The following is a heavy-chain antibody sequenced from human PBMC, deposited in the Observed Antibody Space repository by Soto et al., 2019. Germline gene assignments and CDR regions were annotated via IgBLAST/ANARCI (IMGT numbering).Heavy chain of an antibody. CDR2: IYYSGST. CDR3: ARDGEQQRWLQFFAY. Sequence: PSETLSLTCTVSGGSISSGGYCWSWIRQHPGKGLEWIGYIYYSGSTYYNPSLKSRVTISVDTSKNQFSLKLSSVTAADTAVYYCARDGEQQRWLQFFAYWGQGTLVTVSS. D-gene: IGHD5-12*01. J-gene: IGHJ4*02. CDR1: GGSISSGGYC. V-gene: IGHV4-31*03.